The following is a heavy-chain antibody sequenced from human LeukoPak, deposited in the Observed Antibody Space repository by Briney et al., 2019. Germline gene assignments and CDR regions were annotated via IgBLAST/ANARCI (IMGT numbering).Heavy chain of an antibody. V-gene: IGHV3-23*01. Sequence: GGSPRLSCAASGFTFSSYDMHWVRQAPEKGLEWVSTISGSGGSTYYADSVKGRFTISRDSSKDTLYLQMNSLRAEDTAVYYCAKDKSSGRSASDYWGQGILVTVSS. D-gene: IGHD6-19*01. J-gene: IGHJ4*02. CDR1: GFTFSSYD. CDR2: ISGSGGST. CDR3: AKDKSSGRSASDY.